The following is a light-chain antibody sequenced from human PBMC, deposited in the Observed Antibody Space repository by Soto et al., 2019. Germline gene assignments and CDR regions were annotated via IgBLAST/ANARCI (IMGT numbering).Light chain of an antibody. Sequence: NFMLTQPHSVSESPGKTVTISCTRSSGNIASNFVQWFQQRPGSPPITVIYEDKQRPSEVPDRFSGSIDTSSNSASLTISGLQTDDEADYYCQSYDALIQAFGGGTKLTVL. V-gene: IGLV6-57*01. J-gene: IGLJ3*02. CDR3: QSYDALIQA. CDR2: EDK. CDR1: SGNIASNF.